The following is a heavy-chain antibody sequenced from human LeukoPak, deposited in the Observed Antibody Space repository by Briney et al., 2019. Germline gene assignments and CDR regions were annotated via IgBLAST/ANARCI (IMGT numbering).Heavy chain of an antibody. J-gene: IGHJ4*02. Sequence: VASVKVSCKTSGYTFSNFGINWVRQAPGQGLEWMGWISGNNDNPNYGQKFQGGFTVTTDSSTSTAYMELRNLTFDDTAVYYCARDGTSADDYWGQGTLVTVSS. V-gene: IGHV1-18*01. D-gene: IGHD1-26*01. CDR3: ARDGTSADDY. CDR1: GYTFSNFG. CDR2: ISGNNDNP.